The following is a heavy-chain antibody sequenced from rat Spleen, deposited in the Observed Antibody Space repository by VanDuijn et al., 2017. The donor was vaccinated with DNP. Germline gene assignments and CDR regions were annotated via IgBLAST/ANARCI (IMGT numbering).Heavy chain of an antibody. D-gene: IGHD1-11*01. Sequence: EVQLQESGPGLVKPSQSLSLTCSVTGYSITGDYWGWIRKFPGNKMEWVGHISYSGSTSYNPSLKSRISITRDTSKNQFFLHLHSVTTEDTATFYCARWRIGPHYFDYWGQGVMVTVSS. J-gene: IGHJ2*01. CDR1: GYSITGDY. CDR2: ISYSGST. V-gene: IGHV3-1*01. CDR3: ARWRIGPHYFDY.